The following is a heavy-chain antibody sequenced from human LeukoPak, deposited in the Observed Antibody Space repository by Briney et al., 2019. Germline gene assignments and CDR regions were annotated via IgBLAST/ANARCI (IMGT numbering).Heavy chain of an antibody. CDR2: INQDGSEN. Sequence: GGSLRLSCAASGVTFSSYGMHWVRQAPGKGLEWLANINQDGSENYYVDSGKGRFTISTDNAKNSLYPQMNGLRGEDTAVYYCTKGRSNHYWGQGTLVTVST. D-gene: IGHD3-10*01. V-gene: IGHV3-7*01. CDR1: GVTFSSYG. J-gene: IGHJ4*02. CDR3: TKGRSNHY.